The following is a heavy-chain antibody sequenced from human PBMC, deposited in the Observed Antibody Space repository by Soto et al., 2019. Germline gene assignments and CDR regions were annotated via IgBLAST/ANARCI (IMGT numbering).Heavy chain of an antibody. D-gene: IGHD1-1*01. CDR2: INGGNGHT. CDR3: ARGKGMEENYYYYGMDV. V-gene: IGHV1-3*01. CDR1: GYTFSTYA. Sequence: QVQVVQSGAEVKKPGASVKVSCKASGYTFSTYALHWVRQAPGQGLEWMGWINGGNGHTRYSQKFKDRVTISRDTPASTTYMELSGLRSEDTAEYYCARGKGMEENYYYYGMDVWGQGTTVTVSS. J-gene: IGHJ6*02.